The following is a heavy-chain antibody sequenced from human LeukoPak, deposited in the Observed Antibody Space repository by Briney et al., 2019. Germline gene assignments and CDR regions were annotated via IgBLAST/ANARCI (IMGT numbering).Heavy chain of an antibody. Sequence: SETLSLTCTVSGGSISSYYWSWIRQPPGKGLEWIGYIYYSGSTNYNPSLKSRVTISVDTSKNQFSLKLSSVTAADTAVYYCARAPLGTMVRGVKTPGWFDPWGQGTLVTVSS. CDR1: GGSISSYY. D-gene: IGHD3-10*01. J-gene: IGHJ5*02. V-gene: IGHV4-59*01. CDR2: IYYSGST. CDR3: ARAPLGTMVRGVKTPGWFDP.